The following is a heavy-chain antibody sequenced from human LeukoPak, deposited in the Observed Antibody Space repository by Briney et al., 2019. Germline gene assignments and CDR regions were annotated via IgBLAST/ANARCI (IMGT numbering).Heavy chain of an antibody. J-gene: IGHJ4*02. CDR1: GFTFSDYY. CDR2: IYSGGYT. CDR3: ARRLEYSGSKGVFDY. D-gene: IGHD1-26*01. V-gene: IGHV3-66*01. Sequence: PGGSLRLSCAASGFTFSDYYMSWIRQAPGKGLEWVAIIYSGGYTDYADSVEGRFTISRDNSKNTLYLQMNSLRAEDTAVYYCARRLEYSGSKGVFDYWGQGTLVTVSS.